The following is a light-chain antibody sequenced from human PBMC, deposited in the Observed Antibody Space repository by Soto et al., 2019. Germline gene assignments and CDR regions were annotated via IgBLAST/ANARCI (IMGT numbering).Light chain of an antibody. CDR3: FSHRRGDSHV. CDR1: TRAVGLYKY. Sequence: QSVLPHPAPVSVSPWQSVTISGTVTTRAVGLYKYVSLYQQFPGKSPKLMILAFTIRHSGVSNRFSGSKTGNTAPLTISGLQVEDEAYYYCFSHRRGDSHVFGTGTKVTVL. CDR2: AFT. V-gene: IGLV2-14*01. J-gene: IGLJ1*01.